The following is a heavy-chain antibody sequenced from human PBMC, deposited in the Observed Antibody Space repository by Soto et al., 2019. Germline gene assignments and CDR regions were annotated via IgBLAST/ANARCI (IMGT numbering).Heavy chain of an antibody. CDR3: ARHHPPTKGYCPSSRCYHFDY. V-gene: IGHV4-39*01. J-gene: IGHJ4*02. Sequence: SWTLSVTCTLSSESRSSSRYYSVWVSQPPGDGRGCIGGTCYRGRTYYSPSLKSRVTISGDTSETQFSPKLSSATAADTAVYSCARHHPPTKGYCPSSRCYHFDYWGQGTMVTVSS. CDR2: TCYRGRT. D-gene: IGHD2-2*01. CDR1: SESRSSSRYY.